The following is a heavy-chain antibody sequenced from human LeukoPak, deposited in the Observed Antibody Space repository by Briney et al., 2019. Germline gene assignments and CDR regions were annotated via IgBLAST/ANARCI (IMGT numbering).Heavy chain of an antibody. D-gene: IGHD1-26*01. V-gene: IGHV4-59*08. CDR2: IHYTGSS. Sequence: SQTLSLTCAVSSGSISSYYWSWIRQPPGKGLEWIGYIHYTGSSNYNPSLKSRVTISADTSKNQFSLKLSSVTAADTVVYYCARLPYGGSYYYFDYWGQGTLVTVSS. J-gene: IGHJ4*02. CDR1: SGSISSYY. CDR3: ARLPYGGSYYYFDY.